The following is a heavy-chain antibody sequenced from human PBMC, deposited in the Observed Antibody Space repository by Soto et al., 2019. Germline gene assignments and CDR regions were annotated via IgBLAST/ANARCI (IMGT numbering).Heavy chain of an antibody. CDR1: GYTFNSYG. V-gene: IGHV1-18*01. CDR2: ISAYNDNT. Sequence: QVQLVQSGAEVKKPGASVKVSCKASGYTFNSYGISWVRQAPGQGLEWLGWISAYNDNTNYAQNRQGRVTMTTDTSTSTAYRELRSLRSDDTAVYYCARESPPADYWGQGTLVTVSS. CDR3: ARESPPADY. J-gene: IGHJ4*02.